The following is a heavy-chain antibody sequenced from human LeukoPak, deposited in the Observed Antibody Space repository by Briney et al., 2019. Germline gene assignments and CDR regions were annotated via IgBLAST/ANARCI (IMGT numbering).Heavy chain of an antibody. J-gene: IGHJ4*02. V-gene: IGHV1-18*01. CDR2: ITAYNGNT. D-gene: IGHD5-18*01. Sequence: ASVKVSCKASGYTFTSYGISWVRQAPGQGFEWMGWITAYNGNTNYAQKLQGRVTMTTDTSTSTAYMELRSLRSDDTAVYYCARGQKYRNGYTVTELGSGYFAYWGQGTLVTVSS. CDR3: ARGQKYRNGYTVTELGSGYFAY. CDR1: GYTFTSYG.